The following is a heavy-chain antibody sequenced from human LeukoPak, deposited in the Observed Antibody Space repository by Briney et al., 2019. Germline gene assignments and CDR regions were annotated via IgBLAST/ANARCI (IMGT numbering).Heavy chain of an antibody. CDR1: GFTFSSYS. V-gene: IGHV3-21*04. D-gene: IGHD4-17*01. J-gene: IGHJ3*02. Sequence: KAGGSLRLSCAASGFTFSSYSMNWVRQAPGKGLEWVSSISHSGSYIYYADSVKGGSTISRDNTKNFPYLHMNSLSAEDTVVYYSAKEESWYYGPLQVGRAFDIWVRGGMVGVSS. CDR2: ISHSGSYI. CDR3: AKEESWYYGPLQVGRAFDI.